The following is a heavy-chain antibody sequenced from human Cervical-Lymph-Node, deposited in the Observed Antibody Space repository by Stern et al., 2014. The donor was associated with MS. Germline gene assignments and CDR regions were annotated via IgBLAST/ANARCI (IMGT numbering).Heavy chain of an antibody. CDR1: GGTLNNYA. J-gene: IGHJ4*02. D-gene: IGHD3-22*01. V-gene: IGHV1-69*09. CDR3: ARSPDLYDSSGYYFD. CDR2: IIPFLGIA. Sequence: VQLVESGAEVKKPGSSGKVSCKASGGTLNNYAVSWVRQAPGQGLEWIGKIIPFLGIANYAHKFQGRVTLTAATTTSYMEVSSLRSDDTAVYYYARSPDLYDSSGYYFDWGQGTLVTVSS.